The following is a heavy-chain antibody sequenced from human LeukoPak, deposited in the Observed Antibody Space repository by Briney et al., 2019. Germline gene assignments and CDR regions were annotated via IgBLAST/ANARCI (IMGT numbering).Heavy chain of an antibody. CDR3: ASAWLQSHDAFDI. D-gene: IGHD5-24*01. V-gene: IGHV1-69*02. J-gene: IGHJ3*02. CDR1: GGTFISYT. CDR2: IIPILGIA. Sequence: SVKVSCKASGGTFISYTISWVRQAPGQGLEWMGRIIPILGIANYAQKFQGRVTITADKSTSTAYMELSSLRSEDTAVYYCASAWLQSHDAFDIWGQGTMVTVSS.